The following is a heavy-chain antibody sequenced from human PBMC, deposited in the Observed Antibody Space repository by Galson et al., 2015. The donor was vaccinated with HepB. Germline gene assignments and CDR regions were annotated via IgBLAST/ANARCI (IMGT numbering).Heavy chain of an antibody. V-gene: IGHV3-48*01. D-gene: IGHD3-22*01. Sequence: SLRLSCAASGFTFSSYSMNWVRQAPGKGLEWVSYISSSSSTIYYADSVKGRFTISRDNAKNSLYLQMDSLRAEDTAVYYCARDQGGGSSFRYYYDSGGEGAFDIWGQGTMVTVSS. CDR3: ARDQGGGSSFRYYYDSGGEGAFDI. CDR1: GFTFSSYS. CDR2: ISSSSSTI. J-gene: IGHJ3*02.